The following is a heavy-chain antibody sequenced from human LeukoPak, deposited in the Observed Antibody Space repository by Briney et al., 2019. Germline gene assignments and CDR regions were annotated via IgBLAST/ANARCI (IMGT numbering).Heavy chain of an antibody. Sequence: PGGSLRLSCAASGFTFSNYAMTWVRQAPGKGLEWVSAISGSGGSTYYADSVKGRFTISRDNSKSTLYLQMNSLRAEDTAVYYCAKAGDFWSGYYYYYYGVDVWGQGTTVTVSS. J-gene: IGHJ6*02. CDR2: ISGSGGST. V-gene: IGHV3-23*01. CDR1: GFTFSNYA. CDR3: AKAGDFWSGYYYYYYGVDV. D-gene: IGHD3-3*01.